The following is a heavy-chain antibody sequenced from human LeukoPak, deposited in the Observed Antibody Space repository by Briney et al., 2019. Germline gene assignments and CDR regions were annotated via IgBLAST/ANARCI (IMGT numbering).Heavy chain of an antibody. CDR2: INHSGST. CDR3: AREGDGYSWDY. J-gene: IGHJ4*02. V-gene: IGHV4-34*01. CDR1: GGSFSGYY. D-gene: IGHD5-24*01. Sequence: SETLSLTCAVYGGSFSGYYWSWIRQPPGKGLEWIGEINHSGSTNYNPSLKSRVTISVDTSKNQFSLKLSSVTAADTAAYYCAREGDGYSWDYWGQGTLVTVSS.